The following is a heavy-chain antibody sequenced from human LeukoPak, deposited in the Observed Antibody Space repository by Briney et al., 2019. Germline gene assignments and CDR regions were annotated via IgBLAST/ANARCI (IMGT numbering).Heavy chain of an antibody. D-gene: IGHD4-17*01. CDR3: ARGDDYGDSLLAY. CDR1: GFTFSGYE. CDR2: ISTIGSTI. Sequence: PGGSPRLSCAASGFTFSGYEMHWVRQAPGKGLEWVSYISTIGSTIYYADSVKGRFTISRDNAKNSLYLQMNSLRAEDTAVYYCARGDDYGDSLLAYWGQGTLVTVSS. V-gene: IGHV3-48*03. J-gene: IGHJ4*02.